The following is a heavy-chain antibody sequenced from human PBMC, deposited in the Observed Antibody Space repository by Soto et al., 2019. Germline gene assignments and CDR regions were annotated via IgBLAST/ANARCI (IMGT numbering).Heavy chain of an antibody. Sequence: QVQLVQSGAEVKKPGSSVKVSCKASGGTFSSYAISCVRQAPGQGLEWMGGLIPIFGTANYAQKFQGRVTITADKYTSTAYRELSSLRSEDTAVYYCARVFYYDSSGYYPFDYWGQGTLVTVSS. CDR3: ARVFYYDSSGYYPFDY. J-gene: IGHJ4*02. D-gene: IGHD3-22*01. V-gene: IGHV1-69*06. CDR1: GGTFSSYA. CDR2: LIPIFGTA.